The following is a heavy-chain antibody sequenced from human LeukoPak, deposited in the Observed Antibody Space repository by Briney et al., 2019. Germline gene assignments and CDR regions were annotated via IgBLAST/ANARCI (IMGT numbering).Heavy chain of an antibody. V-gene: IGHV4-4*02. D-gene: IGHD5-18*01. CDR3: ARVRGYSYGIDY. Sequence: SETLSLTCAVSGGSISSGHWWNWIRQPPGKGLEWIGEIHHSGSTNYSPSLKSRVTISLDKSSNHVSLTLASVTAADTAVYYCARVRGYSYGIDYWGQGTLVTVSS. CDR1: GGSISSGHW. CDR2: IHHSGST. J-gene: IGHJ4*02.